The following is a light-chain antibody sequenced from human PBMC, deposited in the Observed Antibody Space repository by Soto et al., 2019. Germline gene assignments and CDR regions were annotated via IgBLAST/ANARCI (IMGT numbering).Light chain of an antibody. CDR2: SAS. CDR1: QNIRTY. Sequence: DIQRTQSPYSLSSSLGDSVTITCRASQNIRTYLNWYQQKPGRAPKLLIHSASALPSGVPSRFSGSGSGTEFTLTMSGLQPEDFASYYCQQGHSTPYTFGQGTKVEIK. V-gene: IGKV1-39*01. CDR3: QQGHSTPYT. J-gene: IGKJ2*01.